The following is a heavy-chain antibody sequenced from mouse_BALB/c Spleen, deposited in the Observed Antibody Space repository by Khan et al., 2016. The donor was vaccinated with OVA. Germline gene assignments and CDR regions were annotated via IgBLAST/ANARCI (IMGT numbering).Heavy chain of an antibody. CDR2: FRLKSNNYVT. J-gene: IGHJ1*01. V-gene: IGHV6-6*02. CDR1: GFTFSNYW. CDR3: TSSYDWYFDV. D-gene: IGHD2-12*01. Sequence: EVKLEVSGGGLVQPGGSMKLSCVASGFTFSNYWMNWVRQSPEKGLEWVAEFRLKSNNYVTLYVESVKGRFTILRDDSKSSFYLQMNNLRAEDTGICSCTSSYDWYFDVVRAGSTFTVSS.